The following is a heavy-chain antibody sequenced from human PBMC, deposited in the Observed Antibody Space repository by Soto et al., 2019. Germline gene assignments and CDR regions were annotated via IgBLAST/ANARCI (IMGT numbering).Heavy chain of an antibody. CDR2: IYYSGST. V-gene: IGHV4-59*08. Sequence: QVQLQESGPGLVKPSETLSLTCTVSGGSISSYYWSWIRQPPGKGLEWIGYIYYSGSTNYNPSLKRRVTISVDTSKNQFSLMLSSVTAADTAVYYCARLWGWPVDYWGQGTLVTVSS. J-gene: IGHJ4*02. CDR3: ARLWGWPVDY. CDR1: GGSISSYY. D-gene: IGHD3-16*01.